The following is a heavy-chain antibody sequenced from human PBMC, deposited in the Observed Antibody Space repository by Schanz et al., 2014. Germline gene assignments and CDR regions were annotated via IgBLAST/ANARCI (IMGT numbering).Heavy chain of an antibody. CDR2: IDSDGIRT. J-gene: IGHJ4*02. V-gene: IGHV3-64*01. CDR3: ARGGYDSSGFHTPFDY. CDR1: GFTFSAYA. D-gene: IGHD3-22*01. Sequence: EVQLVESGGGLVQPGESLRLSCPASGFTFSAYAMHWVRQAPGKGLEYVSAIDSDGIRTYYAKSVKGRFIISRDNSKNTVYLQMGRLRPEDMAVYYCARGGYDSSGFHTPFDYWGQGTLVTVSS.